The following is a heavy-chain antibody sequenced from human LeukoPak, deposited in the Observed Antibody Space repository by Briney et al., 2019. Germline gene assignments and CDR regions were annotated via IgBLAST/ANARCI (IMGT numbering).Heavy chain of an antibody. V-gene: IGHV1-2*02. CDR3: ARVATQYYHDSSGYYPFDY. CDR2: ISPNSGGT. Sequence: ASVKVSCKASGYTFIGYYMHWVRQAPGQGLEWMGRISPNSGGTNYAQKFQGRVTMTRDTSISTAYMELSRLRSDDTAVYYCARVATQYYHDSSGYYPFDYWGQGTLVTVSS. D-gene: IGHD3-22*01. J-gene: IGHJ4*02. CDR1: GYTFIGYY.